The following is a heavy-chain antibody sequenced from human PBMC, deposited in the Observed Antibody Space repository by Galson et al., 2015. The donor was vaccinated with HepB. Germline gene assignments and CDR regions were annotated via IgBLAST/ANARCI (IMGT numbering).Heavy chain of an antibody. CDR2: ISSSSSTI. Sequence: SLRLSCAASGFTFSSYSMNWVRQAPGKGLEWVSYISSSSSTIYYADSVKGRFTISRDNAKNSLYLQMNSLRDEDTAVYYCARDSNSGGYNYALFDYWGQGTLVTVSS. CDR1: GFTFSSYS. J-gene: IGHJ4*02. CDR3: ARDSNSGGYNYALFDY. D-gene: IGHD5-24*01. V-gene: IGHV3-48*02.